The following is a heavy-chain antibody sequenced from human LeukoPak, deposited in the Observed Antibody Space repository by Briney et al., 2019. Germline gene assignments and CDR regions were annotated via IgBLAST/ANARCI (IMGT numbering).Heavy chain of an antibody. CDR3: ARAAGIWFDP. CDR1: GGSVSSGSYD. CDR2: IYYSGST. Sequence: PSETLSLTCTVSGGSVSSGSYDWSWIRQPPGKGLEWIGYIYYSGSTNYNPSLKSRVTISVDTSKNQFSLKLSSVTAADTAVYYCARAAGIWFDPWGQGTLVTVSS. V-gene: IGHV4-61*01. D-gene: IGHD6-13*01. J-gene: IGHJ5*02.